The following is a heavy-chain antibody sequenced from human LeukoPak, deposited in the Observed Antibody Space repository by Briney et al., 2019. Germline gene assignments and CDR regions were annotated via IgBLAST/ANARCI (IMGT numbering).Heavy chain of an antibody. V-gene: IGHV4-31*03. J-gene: IGHJ2*01. D-gene: IGHD4-17*01. Sequence: SETLSLTCTVSGGSISSGGYYWNWIRQHPGKGLEWIGYIYYSGSTYYNPSLRSRITISVDTSKNQVSLKLTSVTAADTAVYYCARDGADYGDPPPWYFDLWGRGTLVTVSS. CDR3: ARDGADYGDPPPWYFDL. CDR1: GGSISSGGYY. CDR2: IYYSGST.